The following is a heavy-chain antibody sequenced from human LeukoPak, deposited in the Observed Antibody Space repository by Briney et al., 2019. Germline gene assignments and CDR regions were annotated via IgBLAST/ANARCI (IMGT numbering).Heavy chain of an antibody. CDR2: IYPGGTT. Sequence: GGSLRLSCAASGFTVSNYYMSWVRQAPGKGLEWVSIIYPGGTTYYADSLKGRITISRDNSENKVYLQMSSLRAEDTAIYYCARMQGFCTSSSCYPRAFDIWGQGTMVSVS. J-gene: IGHJ3*02. D-gene: IGHD2-2*01. V-gene: IGHV3-53*01. CDR3: ARMQGFCTSSSCYPRAFDI. CDR1: GFTVSNYY.